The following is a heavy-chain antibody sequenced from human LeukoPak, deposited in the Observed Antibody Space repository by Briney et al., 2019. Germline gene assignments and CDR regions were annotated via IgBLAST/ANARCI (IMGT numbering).Heavy chain of an antibody. CDR1: GFAFSSYA. CDR3: VSFYETY. CDR2: ISGSGDST. J-gene: IGHJ4*02. Sequence: GGSLRLSCVASGFAFSSYAMSWVRQAPGKGLEWVSGISGSGDSTYYADSVKGRFTISKDNAKNTVYLQMNSLRAEDTAVYYCVSFYETYWGRGTLVTVSS. V-gene: IGHV3-23*01. D-gene: IGHD2/OR15-2a*01.